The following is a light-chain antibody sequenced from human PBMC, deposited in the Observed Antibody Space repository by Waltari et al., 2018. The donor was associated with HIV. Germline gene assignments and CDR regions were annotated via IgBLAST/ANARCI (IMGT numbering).Light chain of an antibody. CDR2: KNN. V-gene: IGLV1-40*01. CDR1: SSNLGAGYD. CDR3: QSYDSSLSGSRV. Sequence: HSVLTQPPSVSGALGPRVTISCTGSSSNLGAGYDVHWYQQLPGTAPKLLIYKNNTRPSGVPDRFSGSKSGTSASRAITGLQAEDEADYHCQSYDSSLSGSRVFGGGTKLTVL. J-gene: IGLJ3*02.